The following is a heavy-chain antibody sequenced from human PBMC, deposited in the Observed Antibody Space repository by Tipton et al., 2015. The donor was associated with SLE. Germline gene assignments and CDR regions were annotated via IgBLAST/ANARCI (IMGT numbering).Heavy chain of an antibody. Sequence: GLVKPSETLSLTCAVYGGSFSGYYWSWIRQSPGKGLEWIGYIHDSGTTNYNPTLKSRVTMSVATSKNQFSLRLSSVTAADTAVYYCARTRRGPMLGALGDALDIWGQGTMITVSS. CDR1: GGSFSGYY. V-gene: IGHV4-59*01. CDR2: IHDSGTT. D-gene: IGHD1-26*01. CDR3: ARTRRGPMLGALGDALDI. J-gene: IGHJ3*02.